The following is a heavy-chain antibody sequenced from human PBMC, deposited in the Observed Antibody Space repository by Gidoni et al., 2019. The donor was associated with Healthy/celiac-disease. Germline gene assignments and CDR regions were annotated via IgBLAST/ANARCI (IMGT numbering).Heavy chain of an antibody. J-gene: IGHJ4*02. V-gene: IGHV4-39*01. CDR3: ARYGDYVGY. Sequence: QLQLPASGPGLVTPSETLSLTCTVSGGSISSSSYYWGWIRQPPGKGLEWIGSIYYSGSTYYNPSLKSRVTISVDTSKNQFSLKLSSVTAADTAVYYCARYGDYVGYWGQGTLVTVSS. D-gene: IGHD4-17*01. CDR1: GGSISSSSYY. CDR2: IYYSGST.